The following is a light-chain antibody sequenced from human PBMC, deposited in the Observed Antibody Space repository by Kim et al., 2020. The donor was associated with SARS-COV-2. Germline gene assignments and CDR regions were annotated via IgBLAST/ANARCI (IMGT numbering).Light chain of an antibody. CDR2: DVS. CDR1: QSISNY. CDR3: HQRAHWPIFT. J-gene: IGKJ3*01. Sequence: EIVLTQSPATLSLSPGERATLSCRASQSISNYLAWYQQKPGQAPRLLIYDVSNRAPGIPARFSGSGSGTDFTLTISSLEPDDFAVYFCHQRAHWPIFTFVPGTKVDIK. V-gene: IGKV3-11*01.